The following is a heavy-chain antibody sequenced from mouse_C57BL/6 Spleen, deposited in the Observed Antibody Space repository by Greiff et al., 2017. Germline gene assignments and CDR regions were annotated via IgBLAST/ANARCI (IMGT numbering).Heavy chain of an antibody. Sequence: EVQLVESGEGLVKPGGSLKLSCAASGFTFSSYAMSWVRQTPEKRLEWVAYISSGGDYIYYADTVKGRFTISRDNARNTLYLQMSSLKSEDTAMYYCTREENYYGSSLYAMDYWGQGTSVTVSS. D-gene: IGHD1-1*01. CDR3: TREENYYGSSLYAMDY. V-gene: IGHV5-9-1*02. J-gene: IGHJ4*01. CDR2: ISSGGDYI. CDR1: GFTFSSYA.